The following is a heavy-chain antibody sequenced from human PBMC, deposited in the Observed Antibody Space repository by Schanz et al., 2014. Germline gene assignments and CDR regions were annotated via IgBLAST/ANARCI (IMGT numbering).Heavy chain of an antibody. D-gene: IGHD2-2*01. J-gene: IGHJ4*02. CDR1: GGIFSSYA. CDR3: ASHSLGYCSSTSCYGGRYYFDY. V-gene: IGHV1-69*04. CDR2: IIPILAIA. Sequence: QVQLVQSGAEVKKAGASVKVSCKASGGIFSSYAISWVRQAPGQGLEWMGRIIPILAIANYAQKFQGRVTITADKSTNTAYMELNSLRSEDTAVYYCASHSLGYCSSTSCYGGRYYFDYWGQGTLVTVSS.